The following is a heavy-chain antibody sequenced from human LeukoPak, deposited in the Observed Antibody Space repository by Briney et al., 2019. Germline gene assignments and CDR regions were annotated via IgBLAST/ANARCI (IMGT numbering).Heavy chain of an antibody. CDR3: ARDQPYYYDSSGYPTDHFDY. J-gene: IGHJ4*02. V-gene: IGHV3-7*01. CDR1: GFTFSSYW. D-gene: IGHD3-22*01. Sequence: PGGSLRLSCAASGFTFSSYWMSWVRQAPGKGLEWVANIKQDGSEKYYVDSVKGRFTISRDNAKNSLYLQMNSLRAEDTAVYYCARDQPYYYDSSGYPTDHFDYWGQGTLVTVSS. CDR2: IKQDGSEK.